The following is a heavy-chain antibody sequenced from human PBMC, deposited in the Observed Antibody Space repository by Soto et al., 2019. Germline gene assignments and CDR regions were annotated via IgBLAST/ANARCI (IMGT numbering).Heavy chain of an antibody. CDR1: GYTFTTYG. CDR2: ISAYNGNT. J-gene: IGHJ5*02. Sequence: QVQLVQSGGEVKKPGASVMVSCKASGYTFTTYGISWVRQAPGQGLEWMGWISAYNGNTKYAQKFQGRVTMTTDTSTSTAYMELRGLKSDDTAMYYCARDGSADVVVYYLVGYWFDPWCLGTLVTVSS. V-gene: IGHV1-18*01. D-gene: IGHD2-2*01. CDR3: ARDGSADVVVYYLVGYWFDP.